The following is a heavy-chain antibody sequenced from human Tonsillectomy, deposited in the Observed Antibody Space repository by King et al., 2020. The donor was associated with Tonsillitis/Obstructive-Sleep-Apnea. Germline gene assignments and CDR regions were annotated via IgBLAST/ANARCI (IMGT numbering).Heavy chain of an antibody. J-gene: IGHJ3*02. Sequence: VQLVESGGGVVQPGRSLRLSCAASGFTFSDYPMHWVRQAPGKGLEWVAVTSFDGRNRYYADSVKGRFTISRDNSKSTLHLQMSSLRTEDTAVYYCVVAADAFDIWGQGTTVTVSS. D-gene: IGHD6-25*01. V-gene: IGHV3-30*04. CDR1: GFTFSDYP. CDR3: VVAADAFDI. CDR2: TSFDGRNR.